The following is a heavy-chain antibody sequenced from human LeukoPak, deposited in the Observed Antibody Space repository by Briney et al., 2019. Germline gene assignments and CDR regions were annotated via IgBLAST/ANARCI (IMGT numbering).Heavy chain of an antibody. CDR2: IYYSGST. V-gene: IGHV4-30-4*01. CDR1: GGSISSGDYY. J-gene: IGHJ6*02. D-gene: IGHD3-16*01. CDR3: ARSLYDYVFDGMDV. Sequence: PSETLSLTCTVSGGSISSGDYYWSWIRQPPGKGLEWIGYIYYSGSTYYNPSLKSRVTISVDTSKNQFSLKLSSVTAADTAVYYCARSLYDYVFDGMDVWGQGTTVTVSS.